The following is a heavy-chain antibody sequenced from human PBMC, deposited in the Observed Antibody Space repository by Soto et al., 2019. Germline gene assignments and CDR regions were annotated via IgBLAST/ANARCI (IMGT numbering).Heavy chain of an antibody. CDR2: INHSGST. J-gene: IGHJ2*01. V-gene: IGHV4-34*01. CDR1: GGSFSPYF. CDR3: ARLASGWHYYSFDF. Sequence: QVQLQQWGAGLLKPSETLSLTCAVYGGSFSPYFWSWIRQPPGKGLEWIGEINHSGSTNYNPSLTRRATLSVHTSQNQVSLRLTSVTAADTAVYYCARLASGWHYYSFDFWGRGTPVTVSS. D-gene: IGHD6-19*01.